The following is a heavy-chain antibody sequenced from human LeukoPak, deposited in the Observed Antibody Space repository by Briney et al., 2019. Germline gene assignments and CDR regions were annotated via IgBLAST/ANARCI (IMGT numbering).Heavy chain of an antibody. J-gene: IGHJ4*02. CDR3: ARSSRWLQSRAFDY. D-gene: IGHD5-24*01. Sequence: PSETLSLTCAVYGGSFSGYYWSWIRQPPGKGQEWIGEINHSGSTNYNPSLKSRVTISVDTSKNQFSLKLSSVTAADTAVYYCARSSRWLQSRAFDYWGQGTLVTVSS. V-gene: IGHV4-34*01. CDR2: INHSGST. CDR1: GGSFSGYY.